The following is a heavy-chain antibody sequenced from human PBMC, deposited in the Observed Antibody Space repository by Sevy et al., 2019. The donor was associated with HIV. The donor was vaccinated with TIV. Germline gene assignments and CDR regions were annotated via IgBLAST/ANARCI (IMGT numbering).Heavy chain of an antibody. CDR2: IGADGAT. V-gene: IGHV3-13*01. CDR3: AREAQTGYVWYFDL. Sequence: GGSLRLSCAASGFTFSNHGMHWVRQVTGQGLEWVSAIGADGATYYPDSMKGRFTISRENAKNSLYLQMNSLTDGDTAVYYCAREAQTGYVWYFDLWGRGTLVTVSS. CDR1: GFTFSNHG. D-gene: IGHD3-9*01. J-gene: IGHJ2*01.